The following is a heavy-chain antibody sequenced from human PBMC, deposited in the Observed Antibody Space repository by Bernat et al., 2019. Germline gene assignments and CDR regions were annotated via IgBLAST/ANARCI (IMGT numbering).Heavy chain of an antibody. CDR3: AREWRSSGYYMDV. CDR1: GGSISSGGYS. V-gene: IGHV4-30-2*01. J-gene: IGHJ6*03. D-gene: IGHD3-3*01. Sequence: QLQLQESGSGLVKPSQTLSLTCAVSGGSISSGGYSWSWIRQPPGKGLEWIGYIYHSGSTYYNPSLKSRVTISVDTSKNQFSLKLSSVTAADTAVYYCAREWRSSGYYMDVWGKGTTVTVSS. CDR2: IYHSGST.